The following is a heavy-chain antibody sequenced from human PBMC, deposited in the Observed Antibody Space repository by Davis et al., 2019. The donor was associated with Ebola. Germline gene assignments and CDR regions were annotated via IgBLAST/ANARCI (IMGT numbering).Heavy chain of an antibody. CDR2: IYYSGST. V-gene: IGHV4-59*01. Sequence: MPSETLSLTCTVSGGSISSYYWSWIRQPPGKGLEWIGYIYYSGSTNYNPSLKSRVTISVDTSKNQFSLKLSSVTAADTAVYYCARQYYYYGMDVWGKGTTVTVSS. CDR3: ARQYYYYGMDV. CDR1: GGSISSYY. J-gene: IGHJ6*04.